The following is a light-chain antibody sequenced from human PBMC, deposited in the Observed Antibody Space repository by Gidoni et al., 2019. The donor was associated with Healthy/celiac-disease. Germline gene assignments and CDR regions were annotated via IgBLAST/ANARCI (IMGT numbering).Light chain of an antibody. Sequence: NFMLTQPHSVSESPGKTVTISCTRSSCSIASNYVQWYQQRPGSSPTTVIFEDNQRPSGVPDRFSGSIDSSSNSASLTISGLKTEDEADYYCQSYDSSYWVFGGGTKLTVL. CDR1: SCSIASNY. J-gene: IGLJ3*02. CDR3: QSYDSSYWV. V-gene: IGLV6-57*01. CDR2: EDN.